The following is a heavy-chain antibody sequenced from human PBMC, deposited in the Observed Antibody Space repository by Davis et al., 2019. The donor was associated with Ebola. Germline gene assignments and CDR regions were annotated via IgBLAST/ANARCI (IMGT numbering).Heavy chain of an antibody. J-gene: IGHJ3*01. D-gene: IGHD6-19*01. CDR2: LGLSDDK. CDR3: AKDTSNVWFDV. V-gene: IGHV3-23*01. CDR1: GFVLSSYV. Sequence: GESLKISCAASGFVLSSYVMSWVRRAPGKGLGLVSTLGLSDDKYYADSVKGRFTISRDNSKNTLHLQMNSLRVEDTAIYYCAKDTSNVWFDVWGQGTMVTVSS.